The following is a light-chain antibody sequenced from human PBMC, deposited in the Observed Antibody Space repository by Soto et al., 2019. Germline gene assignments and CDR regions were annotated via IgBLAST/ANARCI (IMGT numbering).Light chain of an antibody. J-gene: IGKJ5*01. Sequence: DLQMTQSPSSLSASVGDRVTITCRASESISRHLNWYQQKPGKAPKLLIYAASSLQNGVPSRFSGGGSGPDFSLTISNLQPEDFATYYCQQSYSTLSITFGQGTRLEIK. V-gene: IGKV1-39*01. CDR2: AAS. CDR3: QQSYSTLSIT. CDR1: ESISRH.